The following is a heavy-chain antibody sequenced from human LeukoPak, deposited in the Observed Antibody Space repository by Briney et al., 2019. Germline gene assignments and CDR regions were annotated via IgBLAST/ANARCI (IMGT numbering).Heavy chain of an antibody. J-gene: IGHJ4*02. CDR2: INHSGST. CDR3: AQLRYYYFDY. Sequence: SETLSLTCAVYGGSFSGYYWSWIRQPPGKGLEWIGEINHSGSTNYNPSLKSRVTISVDTSKNQFSLKLSSVTAADTSLYYCAQLRYYYFDYWGQGTLVTVSS. V-gene: IGHV4-34*01. D-gene: IGHD5-18*01. CDR1: GGSFSGYY.